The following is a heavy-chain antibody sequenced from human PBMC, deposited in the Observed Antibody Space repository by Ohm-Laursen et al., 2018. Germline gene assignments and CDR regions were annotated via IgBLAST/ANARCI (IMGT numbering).Heavy chain of an antibody. CDR3: ARGEYCRAGSCYSGEDAFDF. D-gene: IGHD2-15*01. CDR2: ISSSSTTT. CDR1: GFSLMTYS. V-gene: IGHV3-48*01. J-gene: IGHJ3*01. Sequence: SLRLSCAASGFSLMTYSMNWVRQAPGKGLEWVSYISSSSTTTYYADSVKGRFTISRDNAKNSVYVQMSSLRAEDTAVYYCARGEYCRAGSCYSGEDAFDFWGQGTTVTVSS.